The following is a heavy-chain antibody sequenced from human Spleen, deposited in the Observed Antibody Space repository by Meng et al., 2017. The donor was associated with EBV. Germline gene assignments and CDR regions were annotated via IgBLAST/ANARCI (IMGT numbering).Heavy chain of an antibody. Sequence: VTSGAEVKKPGASVKVFCKTNGYTFTSLEINGVRQAPGKGLEWMGWMRPKSGNTGYAQKFQGRVTLTRNTSISTAYMELTNLRSEDTAIYYCARLRIAEVAPYNYWGQGTLVTVSS. CDR3: ARLRIAEVAPYNY. D-gene: IGHD6-13*01. CDR1: GYTFTSLE. J-gene: IGHJ4*02. V-gene: IGHV1-8*01. CDR2: MRPKSGNT.